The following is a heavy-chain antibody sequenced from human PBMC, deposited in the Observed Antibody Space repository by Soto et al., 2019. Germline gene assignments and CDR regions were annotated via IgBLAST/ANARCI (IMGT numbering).Heavy chain of an antibody. V-gene: IGHV3-15*01. Sequence: GSLRITIAASGLTFSNAGMSWVRQAPGKGLEWVGRIKSKTDGGTTDYAAPVKGRFTISRDDSKNTLYLQMNSLKTEDTAVYYCMGKEWELARFDYWGQGTLVTVSS. D-gene: IGHD1-26*01. CDR1: GLTFSNAG. J-gene: IGHJ4*02. CDR3: MGKEWELARFDY. CDR2: IKSKTDGGTT.